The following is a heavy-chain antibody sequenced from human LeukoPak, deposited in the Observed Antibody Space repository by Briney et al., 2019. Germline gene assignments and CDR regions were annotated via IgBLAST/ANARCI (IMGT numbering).Heavy chain of an antibody. CDR1: GYTFTGYY. V-gene: IGHV1-2*04. Sequence: ASVKVSCKASGYTFTGYYMHWVRQAPGQGLEWMGWINPNSGGTNYAQKFQGWVTMTRDTSISTAYMELSRLRSDDTAVYYCARGPTVTTNLFDYWGQGTLVTVSS. D-gene: IGHD4-17*01. J-gene: IGHJ4*02. CDR2: INPNSGGT. CDR3: ARGPTVTTNLFDY.